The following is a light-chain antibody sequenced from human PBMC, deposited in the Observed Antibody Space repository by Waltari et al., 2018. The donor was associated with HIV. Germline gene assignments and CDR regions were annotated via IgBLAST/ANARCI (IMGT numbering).Light chain of an antibody. CDR1: RDVTNC. J-gene: IGKJ5*01. CDR2: GAS. V-gene: IGKV1-9*01. Sequence: DIQLTQSPSFLSASVGDRVSITCRASRDVTNCLAWYQKKPGTAPKLLIYGASTLQSVVPSRFGGSGSGTQFTLTINSLQPDDFATYYCQQSDSYPLTFGQGTRLEMK. CDR3: QQSDSYPLT.